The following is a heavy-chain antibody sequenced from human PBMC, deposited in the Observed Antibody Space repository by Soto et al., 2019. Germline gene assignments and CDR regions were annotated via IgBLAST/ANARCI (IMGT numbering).Heavy chain of an antibody. Sequence: GASVKVSCKSSGYTFTSYAMHWVRQAPGQGLEWMGWISAYNGNTNYAQKLQGRVTMTTDTSTSTAYMELRSLRSDDTAVYYCARVQCSSTSCYLSPWGQGTLVTVSS. CDR1: GYTFTSYA. CDR3: ARVQCSSTSCYLSP. V-gene: IGHV1-18*01. J-gene: IGHJ5*02. CDR2: ISAYNGNT. D-gene: IGHD2-2*01.